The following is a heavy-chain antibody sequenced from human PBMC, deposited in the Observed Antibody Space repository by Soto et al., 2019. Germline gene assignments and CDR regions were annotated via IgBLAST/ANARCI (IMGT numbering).Heavy chain of an antibody. V-gene: IGHV4-31*03. D-gene: IGHD2-2*03. J-gene: IGHJ6*02. CDR1: GGSISSGGYY. Sequence: QVQLQESGPGLVKPSQTLSLTCTVSGGSISSGGYYWSWIRQHPGKGLEWIGYINYSGSTYYNPSLKSRVTTSVDTSKNQFSLKLSSVTAADTAVYYCARDRGYCSSTSCYDYYYYGMDVWGQGTTVTVSS. CDR3: ARDRGYCSSTSCYDYYYYGMDV. CDR2: INYSGST.